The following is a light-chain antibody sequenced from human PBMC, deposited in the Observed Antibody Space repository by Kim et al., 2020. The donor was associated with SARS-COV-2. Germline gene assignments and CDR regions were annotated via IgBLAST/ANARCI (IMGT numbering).Light chain of an antibody. CDR2: RAS. CDR3: QQYKSYST. Sequence: SASVGDRVTINCRASQSISNYLAWYQQKPGKAPKVLIYRASTLQSGVPLRFSGSGSETEFTLTISTLQPDDFATYYCQQYKSYSTFGQGTKVDIK. CDR1: QSISNY. J-gene: IGKJ1*01. V-gene: IGKV1-5*03.